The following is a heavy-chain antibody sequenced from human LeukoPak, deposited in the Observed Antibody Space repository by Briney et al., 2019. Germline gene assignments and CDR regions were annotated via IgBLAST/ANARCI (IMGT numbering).Heavy chain of an antibody. D-gene: IGHD3-3*01. CDR3: AKGQDFDFWSGSRFDP. CDR2: ISGSGGST. Sequence: GGSLRLSCAASGFTFTNYAMNWVRQAPGKGLEWVSTISGSGGSTYYADSVKGRFTISRDNSKNTLHLQMNSLRADDTAVYYCAKGQDFDFWSGSRFDPWGQGTLATVSS. CDR1: GFTFTNYA. V-gene: IGHV3-23*01. J-gene: IGHJ5*02.